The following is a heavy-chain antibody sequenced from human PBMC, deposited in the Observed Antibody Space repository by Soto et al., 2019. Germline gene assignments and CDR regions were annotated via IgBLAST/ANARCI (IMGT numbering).Heavy chain of an antibody. CDR3: TTILTSDTAMARYYYYGMDV. CDR1: SVSNAW. Sequence: SVSNAWMNWVRQAPGKGLEWVGRIKSKTDGGTTDYAAPVKGRFTISRDDSKNTLYLQMNSLKTEDTAVYYCTTILTSDTAMARYYYYGMDVWGQGTTVTASS. CDR2: IKSKTDGGTT. D-gene: IGHD5-18*01. J-gene: IGHJ6*02. V-gene: IGHV3-15*07.